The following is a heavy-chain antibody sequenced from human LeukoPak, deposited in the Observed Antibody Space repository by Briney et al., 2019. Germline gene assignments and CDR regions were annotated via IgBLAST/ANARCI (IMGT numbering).Heavy chain of an antibody. Sequence: SETLSLTCTVSGGSISYYYWSWIRQPPGKGLEWIGYIYYTGSTNYNPSLKSRVTISVDTSKNQFSLKLSSVTAADTAVYYCARRPSSWAIENYYYGMDVWGQGTTVTVSS. D-gene: IGHD6-13*01. CDR2: IYYTGST. CDR1: GGSISYYY. J-gene: IGHJ6*02. V-gene: IGHV4-59*08. CDR3: ARRPSSWAIENYYYGMDV.